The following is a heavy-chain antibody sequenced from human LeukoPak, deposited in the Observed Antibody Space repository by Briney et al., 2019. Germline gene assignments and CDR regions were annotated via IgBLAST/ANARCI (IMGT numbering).Heavy chain of an antibody. CDR2: ISSNGGST. V-gene: IGHV3-64D*09. J-gene: IGHJ4*02. CDR3: VNAPFDY. Sequence: GGSLSLSCSASGFTFSSYAMHWVRQAPGKGLEYVSAISSNGGSTYYADSVKGRFTISRDNSKNTLYLQMRSLRAEDAAIYYCVNAPFDYWRQGTLVTVSS. CDR1: GFTFSSYA.